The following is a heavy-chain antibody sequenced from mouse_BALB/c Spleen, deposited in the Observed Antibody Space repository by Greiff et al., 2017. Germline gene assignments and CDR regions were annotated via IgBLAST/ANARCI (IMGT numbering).Heavy chain of an antibody. J-gene: IGHJ3*01. CDR2: IWGDGST. CDR1: GFSLTGYG. CDR3: ARDGDYDGLFAY. D-gene: IGHD2-4*01. Sequence: QVQLKESGPGLVAPSQSLSITCTVSGFSLTGYGVDWVRQPPGKGLEWLGMIWGDGSTDYNSALKSRLSISKDNSKSQVFLKMNRLQTNDTARYYCARDGDYDGLFAYWGQGTLVTVSA. V-gene: IGHV2-6-7*01.